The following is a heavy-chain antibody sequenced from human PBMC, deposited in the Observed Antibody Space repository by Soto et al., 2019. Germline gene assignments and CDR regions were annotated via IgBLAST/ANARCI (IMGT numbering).Heavy chain of an antibody. D-gene: IGHD3-3*01. CDR1: GYTFTSYD. J-gene: IGHJ6*02. CDR2: MDPNSGST. Sequence: QAQLVQSGAEVKKPGASVKVSCKASGYTFTSYDINWVRQAPRQGLEWLGWMDPNSGSTGYAHNFPCRVTMTRNIAINAAHMEVLSLRSEDTAVYYCASERKFDFWRKGLDVWGQGTTVTVSS. V-gene: IGHV1-8*01. CDR3: ASERKFDFWRKGLDV.